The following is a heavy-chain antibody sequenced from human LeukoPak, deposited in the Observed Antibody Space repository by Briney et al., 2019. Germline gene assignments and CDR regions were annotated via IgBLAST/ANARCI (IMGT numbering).Heavy chain of an antibody. J-gene: IGHJ4*02. CDR3: ATYGGNSDY. CDR2: ISYSGTYI. V-gene: IGHV3-21*01. D-gene: IGHD4-23*01. Sequence: GGSLRLSCAASGFSFNYYSMNWVRQAPGKGLEWVSSISYSGTYIYYGDSVKGRFTISRDSAQNSLYLQMNSLRAEDTAVYYCATYGGNSDYWGQGTLVTVSS. CDR1: GFSFNYYS.